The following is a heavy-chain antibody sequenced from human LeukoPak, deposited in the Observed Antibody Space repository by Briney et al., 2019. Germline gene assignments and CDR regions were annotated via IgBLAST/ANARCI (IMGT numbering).Heavy chain of an antibody. V-gene: IGHV4-59*01. CDR2: IYYSGST. CDR1: GTSINSYY. Sequence: SETLSLTCSFSGTSINSYYWSWIRQPPGKGLEWIGYIYYSGSTNYNPSLKSRVTISVDTSKNQFSLKLSSVTAADTAVYYCARRGRLDPYYFDYWGQGTLVTVSS. CDR3: ARRGRLDPYYFDY. J-gene: IGHJ4*02. D-gene: IGHD1-26*01.